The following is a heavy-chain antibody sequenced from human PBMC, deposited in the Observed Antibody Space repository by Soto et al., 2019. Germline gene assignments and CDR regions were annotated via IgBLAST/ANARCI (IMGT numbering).Heavy chain of an antibody. D-gene: IGHD2-15*01. CDR2: INPDNANT. CDR3: ARDPGSGHYFDY. V-gene: IGHV1-3*01. J-gene: IGHJ4*02. CDR1: GYTFISRA. Sequence: ASVKVSCKASGYTFISRALHWVRQAPGQRLEWMGWINPDNANTKYSQNFQGRVTFTRDTSATTAYMELSSLRSEDTAVYFCARDPGSGHYFDYWGQGT.